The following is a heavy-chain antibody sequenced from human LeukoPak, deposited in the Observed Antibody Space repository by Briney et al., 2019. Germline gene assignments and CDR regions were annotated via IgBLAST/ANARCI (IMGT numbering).Heavy chain of an antibody. J-gene: IGHJ5*02. CDR3: ARDPFTLVRGVIIEARGASWFDP. V-gene: IGHV1-2*02. CDR1: GYTFTDYY. Sequence: ASVKVSCKASGYTFTDYYMHWVRQAPGQGLEWMGWIDPSSGGTNYARKFQGRVTVTRDTSISTAYMELSSLRSDDTAVYYCARDPFTLVRGVIIEARGASWFDPWGQGTLVTVSS. CDR2: IDPSSGGT. D-gene: IGHD3-10*01.